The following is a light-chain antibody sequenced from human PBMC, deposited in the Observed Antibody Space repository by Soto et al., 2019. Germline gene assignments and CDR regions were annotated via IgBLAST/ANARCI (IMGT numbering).Light chain of an antibody. CDR3: QQYSSSPLT. V-gene: IGKV3-20*01. CDR2: GAS. Sequence: EIVLTQSPGTLSLSPGERTTLSCRASQSLGNSYLAWYQQKPGQAPRLLVYGASNRATGIPDRFSGSGSGTDFTLTISRLEPEDFAVYYCQQYSSSPLTFGGGTKVEIK. CDR1: QSLGNSY. J-gene: IGKJ4*01.